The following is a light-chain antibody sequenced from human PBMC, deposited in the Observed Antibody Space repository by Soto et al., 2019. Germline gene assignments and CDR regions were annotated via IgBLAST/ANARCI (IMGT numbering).Light chain of an antibody. CDR2: GNI. CDR3: QSYYSGRSGRV. V-gene: IGLV1-40*01. Sequence: QAVVTQPPSVSGAPGQRVTISCTGSSSNIGAGYDVHWYQQLPGTAPTLLIYGNINRPSGVPDRFSCSKSATSASLAITGLQAEDEADYYCQSYYSGRSGRVFGGGTKLTVL. J-gene: IGLJ2*01. CDR1: SSNIGAGYD.